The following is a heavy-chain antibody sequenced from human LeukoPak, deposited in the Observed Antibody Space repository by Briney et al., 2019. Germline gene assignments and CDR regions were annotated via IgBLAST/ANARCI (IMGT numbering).Heavy chain of an antibody. D-gene: IGHD1-26*01. CDR3: ARDQKVSYRSYYYYYGMDV. CDR2: ISYDGSNK. J-gene: IGHJ6*02. V-gene: IGHV3-30-3*01. Sequence: QPGGSLRLSCAASGFTFSSYAMHWVRQAPGKGLEWVAVISYDGSNKYYADSVKGRFTISRDNSKNTLYLQMNSLRAEDTAVYYCARDQKVSYRSYYYYYGMDVWGQGTTVTVSS. CDR1: GFTFSSYA.